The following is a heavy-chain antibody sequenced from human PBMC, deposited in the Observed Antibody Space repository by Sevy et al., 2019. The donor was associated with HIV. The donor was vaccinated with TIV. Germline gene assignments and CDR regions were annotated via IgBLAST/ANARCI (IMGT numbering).Heavy chain of an antibody. CDR3: AREGCTKPHDY. CDR2: LSFGCGEI. V-gene: IGHV3-23*01. J-gene: IGHJ4*02. Sequence: GGSLRLSCAASRFTFSKYSMSWVRQPPGRGLEWVSTLSFGCGEINYADSVKGRFTISRDNSKSSVYLRMNNLRPEDTAVYYCAREGCTKPHDYWGQGTLVTVSS. CDR1: RFTFSKYS. D-gene: IGHD2-8*01.